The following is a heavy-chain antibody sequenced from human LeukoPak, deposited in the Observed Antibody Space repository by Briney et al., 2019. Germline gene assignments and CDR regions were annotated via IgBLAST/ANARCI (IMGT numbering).Heavy chain of an antibody. J-gene: IGHJ4*02. CDR1: GFTFSSYA. CDR3: ARDLPTGSDYFDY. CDR2: IKQDGSEK. Sequence: PGGSLRLSCAASGFTFSSYAMSWVRQAPGKGLEWVANIKQDGSEKYYVDSVKGRFTISRDNAKNSLYLQMSSLRADDTAVYYCARDLPTGSDYFDYWGQGTLVTVSS. D-gene: IGHD6-6*01. V-gene: IGHV3-7*01.